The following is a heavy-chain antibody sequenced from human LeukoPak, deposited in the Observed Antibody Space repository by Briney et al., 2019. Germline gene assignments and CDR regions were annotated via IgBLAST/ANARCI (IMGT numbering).Heavy chain of an antibody. Sequence: GGSLRLSCAASGFTFSSYSMNWVRQAPGKGLEWVSYISSSSSTIYYADSVKGRFTISRDNAKNSLYLQMNSLRAEDTAVYYCARDQARRMTTVTSGAFDIWGQGTMVTVSS. D-gene: IGHD4-17*01. CDR3: ARDQARRMTTVTSGAFDI. CDR1: GFTFSSYS. V-gene: IGHV3-48*04. J-gene: IGHJ3*02. CDR2: ISSSSSTI.